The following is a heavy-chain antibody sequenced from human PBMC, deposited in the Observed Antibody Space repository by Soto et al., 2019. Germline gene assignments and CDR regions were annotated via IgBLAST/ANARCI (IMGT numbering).Heavy chain of an antibody. J-gene: IGHJ3*02. D-gene: IGHD6-19*01. CDR3: AKVLRSGWSQVRSAFDI. Sequence: QVQLVESGGGVVQPGRSLRLSCAASGFTFSSYGMHWVRQAPGKGLEWVAVISYDGSNKYYADSVKGRFTISRDNSKNMLYLQMNSMRAEDTAVYYCAKVLRSGWSQVRSAFDIWCQGTMVTVSS. CDR2: ISYDGSNK. V-gene: IGHV3-30*18. CDR1: GFTFSSYG.